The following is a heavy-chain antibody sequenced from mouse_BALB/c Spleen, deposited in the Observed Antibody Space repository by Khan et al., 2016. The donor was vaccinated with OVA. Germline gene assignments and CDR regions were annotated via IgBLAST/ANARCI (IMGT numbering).Heavy chain of an antibody. V-gene: IGHV1-39*01. J-gene: IGHJ2*01. CDR1: GYSFTGYN. Sequence: LQQSGPELEKPGASVKISCKASGYSFTGYNMNWVKQSNGKSFEWIGNIDPYYGGATYNQKFKGKATLTVDKSSSTAYMQLKSLTSEDSAVYYCTRGYGNYVRYYFDYWGQGTTLTVSS. CDR3: TRGYGNYVRYYFDY. D-gene: IGHD2-10*02. CDR2: IDPYYGGA.